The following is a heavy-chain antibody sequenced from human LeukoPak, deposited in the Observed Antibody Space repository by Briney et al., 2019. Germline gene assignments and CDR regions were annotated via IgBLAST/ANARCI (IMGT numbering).Heavy chain of an antibody. CDR3: ARAVVVVAATVGGDWFDP. J-gene: IGHJ5*02. D-gene: IGHD2-15*01. Sequence: SETLSLTCTVSGYSISSGYYWGWIRQPPGKGLEWIGSIYHSGSTYYNPSLKSRVTISVDTSKNQFSLKLSPVTAADTAVYYCARAVVVVAATVGGDWFDPWGQGTLVTVSS. CDR2: IYHSGST. V-gene: IGHV4-38-2*02. CDR1: GYSISSGYY.